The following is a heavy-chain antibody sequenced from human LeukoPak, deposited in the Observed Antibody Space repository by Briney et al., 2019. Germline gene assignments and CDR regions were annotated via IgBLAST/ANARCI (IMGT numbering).Heavy chain of an antibody. CDR2: IYYSGST. V-gene: IGHV4-39*07. Sequence: SETLSLTCTVSGGSISSSSYYWGWIRQPPGKGLEWIGSIYYSGSTYYNPSLKSRVTISVDTSKNQFSLKLSSVTAADTAVYYCARGRDSSGWYAYWGQGTLVTVSS. CDR3: ARGRDSSGWYAY. D-gene: IGHD6-19*01. J-gene: IGHJ4*02. CDR1: GGSISSSSYY.